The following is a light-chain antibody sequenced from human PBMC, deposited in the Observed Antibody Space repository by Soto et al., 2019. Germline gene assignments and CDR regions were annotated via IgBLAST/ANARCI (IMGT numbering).Light chain of an antibody. V-gene: IGKV1-39*01. J-gene: IGKJ2*01. Sequence: DIQMTQSPSSLSASVGDRVTITCRASQTINSYLSWYQQKPGKAPKLLIYAASSLQSGVPSRSSGSGPGTDFTLTISSLQPEDFATYYCQQSYNTPRTFGQGTKLEIK. CDR1: QTINSY. CDR2: AAS. CDR3: QQSYNTPRT.